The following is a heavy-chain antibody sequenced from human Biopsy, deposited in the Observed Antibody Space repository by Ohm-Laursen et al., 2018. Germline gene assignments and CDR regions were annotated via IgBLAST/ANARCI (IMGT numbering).Heavy chain of an antibody. Sequence: SETLSLTCTVSGASMTGYFWTWVRRPAGKGLEWIGHIYTIGDTTYNPSLESRVTMSLDTSKNQFSLKMTSLTAADTAVYYCARGDYFDSNGYFWFDPWGQGTLVTVSS. CDR3: ARGDYFDSNGYFWFDP. CDR1: GASMTGYF. CDR2: IYTIGDT. J-gene: IGHJ5*02. D-gene: IGHD3-22*01. V-gene: IGHV4-4*07.